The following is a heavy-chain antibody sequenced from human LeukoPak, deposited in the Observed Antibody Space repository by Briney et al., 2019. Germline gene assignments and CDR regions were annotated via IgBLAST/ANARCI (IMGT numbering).Heavy chain of an antibody. D-gene: IGHD4-17*01. CDR3: AKGQRFYGEYYFDY. Sequence: QAGGPLRLSCAASGFTFSSYGMSWVRQAPGKGLEWVSSISGSGGSTYYADSVKGRFTISRDNSKNTLYLQMNSLRAEDTAVYYCAKGQRFYGEYYFDYWGQGTLVTVSS. CDR1: GFTFSSYG. V-gene: IGHV3-23*01. J-gene: IGHJ4*02. CDR2: ISGSGGST.